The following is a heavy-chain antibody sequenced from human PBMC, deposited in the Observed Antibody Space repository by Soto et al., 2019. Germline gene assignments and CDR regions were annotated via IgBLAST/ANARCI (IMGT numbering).Heavy chain of an antibody. D-gene: IGHD6-25*01. V-gene: IGHV4-31*03. J-gene: IGHJ4*02. CDR2: MYYRGST. CDR3: ARSSCVAAAAPGDH. CDR1: GGSISSGGYY. Sequence: QVQLTESGPGLVKPSQTLSLICTVSGGSISSGGYYWSWIRKHPGKGLEWIVYMYYRGSTYYNPSLKGRVTISVDTSKTQCSLKLSSVTAADTAVYYCARSSCVAAAAPGDHWCQGCKVTASS.